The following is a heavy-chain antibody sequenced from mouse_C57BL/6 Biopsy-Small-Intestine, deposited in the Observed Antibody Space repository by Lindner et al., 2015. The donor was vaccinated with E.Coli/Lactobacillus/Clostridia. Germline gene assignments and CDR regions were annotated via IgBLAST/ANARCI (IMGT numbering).Heavy chain of an antibody. V-gene: IGHV10-1*01. D-gene: IGHD1-1*01. CDR1: GFSFNTYA. CDR2: IRSKSNNYAT. Sequence: VQLQESGGGLVQPKGSLKLSCAASGFSFNTYAMNWVRQAPGKGLEWVARIRSKSNNYATYYADSVKDRFTISRDDSESMLYLQMNNLKTEDTAMYYCVRDTTVYYAMDYWGQGTSVTVSS. CDR3: VRDTTVYYAMDY. J-gene: IGHJ4*01.